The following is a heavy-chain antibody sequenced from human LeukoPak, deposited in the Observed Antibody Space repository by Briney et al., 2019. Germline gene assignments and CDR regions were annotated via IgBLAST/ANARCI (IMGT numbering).Heavy chain of an antibody. Sequence: SETLSLTCTVSGGSISSYYWSWIRQPPGKGLEWIGYIYYSGSTNYNPSLKSRVTISVDTSKNQFSLKLSSVTAADTAVYYCARHLDCGWELRPCNWFDPWGQGTLVTVSS. J-gene: IGHJ5*02. V-gene: IGHV4-59*01. CDR2: IYYSGST. CDR1: GGSISSYY. D-gene: IGHD1-26*01. CDR3: ARHLDCGWELRPCNWFDP.